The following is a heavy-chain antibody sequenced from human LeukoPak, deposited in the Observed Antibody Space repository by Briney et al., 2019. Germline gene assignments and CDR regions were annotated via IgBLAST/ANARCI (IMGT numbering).Heavy chain of an antibody. Sequence: SETLSLTCTVSGGSISSSSYNWDWIRQSPGKGLEWIGSVYYSGNTYYNPSLKSQVSISIDTSKNQFSLRLTSVTAADTAVYYCARQTGSGLFILPGGQGTLVTVSS. V-gene: IGHV4-39*01. CDR3: ARQTGSGLFILP. CDR2: VYYSGNT. J-gene: IGHJ4*02. CDR1: GGSISSSSYN. D-gene: IGHD3/OR15-3a*01.